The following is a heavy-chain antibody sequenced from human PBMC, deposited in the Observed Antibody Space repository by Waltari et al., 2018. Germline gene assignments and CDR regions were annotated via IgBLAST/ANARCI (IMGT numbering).Heavy chain of an antibody. J-gene: IGHJ4*02. V-gene: IGHV4-39*07. CDR3: ARVLIRTSGLNFDS. D-gene: IGHD3-16*01. CDR1: YWSISSRSYY. CDR2: IYYSGSS. Sequence: QQESGPSLVKPSETLSLTCTVSYWSISSRSYYWGWIRLAPGKGLEWIGHIYYSGSSYHNPSLKSRITMSVDSSKNQFSLTLSSVTAADTPVYYCARVLIRTSGLNFDSWGQGSLVTVSS.